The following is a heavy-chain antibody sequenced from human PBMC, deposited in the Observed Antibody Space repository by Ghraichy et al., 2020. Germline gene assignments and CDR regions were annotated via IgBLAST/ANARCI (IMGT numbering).Heavy chain of an antibody. J-gene: IGHJ4*02. CDR1: GFTFRNYE. V-gene: IGHV3-48*03. D-gene: IGHD1-1*01. Sequence: GGSLRISCAASGFTFRNYEMNWVRQSPGKGLEWISYISEGGGSTIYYADSVQGRFTISRDNGKNSLFLQMNSLRVDDSAVYYCAREENDGSLDYWGQGTLVTVSS. CDR2: ISEGGGSTI. CDR3: AREENDGSLDY.